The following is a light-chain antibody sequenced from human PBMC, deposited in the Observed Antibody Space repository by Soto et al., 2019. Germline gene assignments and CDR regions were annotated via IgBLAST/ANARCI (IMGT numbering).Light chain of an antibody. CDR2: EVN. J-gene: IGLJ1*01. Sequence: QSALTQPPSASGSPGQSVSISCAGTSSDVGGYNYVSWCQQHPGKAPKLMIYEVNKRPSGVPDRFSGSKSGNTASLTVSGLQAEDEADYYCSSYAGSSNVFGPGTKVNV. CDR1: SSDVGGYNY. CDR3: SSYAGSSNV. V-gene: IGLV2-8*01.